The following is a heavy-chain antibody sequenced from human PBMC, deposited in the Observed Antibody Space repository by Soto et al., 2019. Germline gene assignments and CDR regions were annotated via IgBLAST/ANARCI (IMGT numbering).Heavy chain of an antibody. J-gene: IGHJ4*02. D-gene: IGHD2-15*01. Sequence: EVQLVESGGGLVKPGGSLRLSCAASGFTFSSYGMNWVRQAPGKGLEWVSSISSGSSFIYYADSVKGRFTISRDNAQNSLSLEMNSLRFEDTAVYYCARERLGRYSVDPGDDWGQGTLVAVSS. CDR3: ARERLGRYSVDPGDD. V-gene: IGHV3-21*01. CDR2: ISSGSSFI. CDR1: GFTFSSYG.